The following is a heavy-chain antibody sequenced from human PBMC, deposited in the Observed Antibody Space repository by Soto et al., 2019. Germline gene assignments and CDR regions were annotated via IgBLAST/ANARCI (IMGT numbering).Heavy chain of an antibody. CDR1: RFTFSNYA. CDR3: AREMAAPSDHYYGLDV. Sequence: QVQLIESGGGVVQPGRSLRLSCAASRFTFSNYAMHWVRQAPGKGLEWVAIMSFDGGHKYYADSVEGRFTISRDNSENTLYLQMKSLRPEDTAVYYCAREMAAPSDHYYGLDVWGQGTTVTVSS. V-gene: IGHV3-30*14. J-gene: IGHJ6*02. CDR2: MSFDGGHK. D-gene: IGHD6-13*01.